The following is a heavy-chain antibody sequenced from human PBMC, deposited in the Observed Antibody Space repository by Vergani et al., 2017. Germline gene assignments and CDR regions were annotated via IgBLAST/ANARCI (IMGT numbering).Heavy chain of an antibody. CDR2: ISYDGSNK. J-gene: IGHJ6*03. CDR3: ARVSCSGGSCRQGLDYYYYMDV. Sequence: QVQLVESGGGVVQPGRSLRLSCAASGFTFSSYAMHWVRQAPGKGLEWVAVISYDGSNKYYADSVKGRFTISRDNSKNTLYLQMNSLRAEDTAVYYCARVSCSGGSCRQGLDYYYYMDVWGKGTTVTVSS. CDR1: GFTFSSYA. D-gene: IGHD2-15*01. V-gene: IGHV3-30-3*01.